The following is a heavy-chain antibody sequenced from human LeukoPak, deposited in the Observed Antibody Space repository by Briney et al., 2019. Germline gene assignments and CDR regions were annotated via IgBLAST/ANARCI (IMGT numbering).Heavy chain of an antibody. CDR2: ISFDGSNK. Sequence: GGSLRLSCAASGFTFSSYTIHWVRQPPGKGLEWVAVISFDGSNKYYADSVKGRFTISRDNSKNTLYLQMNSLRAEDTAVYYCARELNSGSYSRFDYWGQGTLVTVSS. D-gene: IGHD1-26*01. CDR3: ARELNSGSYSRFDY. V-gene: IGHV3-30-3*01. J-gene: IGHJ4*02. CDR1: GFTFSSYT.